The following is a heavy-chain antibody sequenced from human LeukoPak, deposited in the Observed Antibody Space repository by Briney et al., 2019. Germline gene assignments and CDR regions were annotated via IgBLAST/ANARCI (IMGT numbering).Heavy chain of an antibody. Sequence: PSETLSLTCTVSGGSISSGDYYWSWIRQPPGKGLEWIGYIYYSGSTYYNPSLKSRVTISVDTSKNQFSLKLSSVTAADTAVYYCARDIGSKQRAFFDYWGQGTLVTVSS. CDR1: GGSISSGDYY. D-gene: IGHD1-26*01. J-gene: IGHJ4*02. V-gene: IGHV4-30-4*01. CDR2: IYYSGST. CDR3: ARDIGSKQRAFFDY.